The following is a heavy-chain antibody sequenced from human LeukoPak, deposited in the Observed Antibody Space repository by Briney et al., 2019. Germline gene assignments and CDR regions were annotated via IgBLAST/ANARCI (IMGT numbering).Heavy chain of an antibody. Sequence: GGSLRLSCAASGFTFSSYSMNWVRQAPGKGLEWVSSVSSSSSYIYYADSVKGRFTISRDNAKNSLYLQMNSLRAEDTAVYYCVRDSYYYDSSGYYNYFDYWGQGTLVTVSS. V-gene: IGHV3-21*01. CDR2: VSSSSSYI. CDR3: VRDSYYYDSSGYYNYFDY. CDR1: GFTFSSYS. J-gene: IGHJ4*02. D-gene: IGHD3-22*01.